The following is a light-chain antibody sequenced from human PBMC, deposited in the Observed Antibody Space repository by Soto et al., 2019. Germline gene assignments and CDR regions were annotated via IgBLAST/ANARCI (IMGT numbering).Light chain of an antibody. CDR3: QQYNDWPRT. CDR2: GAS. Sequence: EIVMTQYPATLSVSPGERATHSCRASQSVNSNLAWYQQKPGQAPRILIYGASTRATAIPARFSGSGSGTEFTLTISSLQSEDFAVYYCQQYNDWPRTFGGGTKVEIK. V-gene: IGKV3-15*01. J-gene: IGKJ4*01. CDR1: QSVNSN.